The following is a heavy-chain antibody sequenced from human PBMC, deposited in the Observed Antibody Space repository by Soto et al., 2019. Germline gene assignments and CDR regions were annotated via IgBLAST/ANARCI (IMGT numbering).Heavy chain of an antibody. J-gene: IGHJ4*02. Sequence: VGSLRLSCAASGFSFSNYEMNWVRQAPGKGLEWVAYISSGGDTIHYADSVRGRFTVSRDNARNSLSLQMNTLRVEDTALYYCARDRAAGGYWGQGTLVTVSS. D-gene: IGHD6-13*01. V-gene: IGHV3-48*03. CDR1: GFSFSNYE. CDR3: ARDRAAGGY. CDR2: ISSGGDTI.